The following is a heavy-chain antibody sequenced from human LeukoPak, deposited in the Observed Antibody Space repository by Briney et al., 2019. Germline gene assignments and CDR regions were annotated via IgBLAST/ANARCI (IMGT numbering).Heavy chain of an antibody. CDR3: ARAWIQLSFDY. CDR1: GFTFSSYS. J-gene: IGHJ4*02. V-gene: IGHV3-48*01. Sequence: GGSLRLSCAASGFTFSSYSMTWVRQAPGKGLEWVSYISSSSSTIYYADSVKGRFTISRDNAKNSLYLQMNSLRAEDTAAYYCARAWIQLSFDYWGQGTLVTVSS. D-gene: IGHD5-18*01. CDR2: ISSSSSTI.